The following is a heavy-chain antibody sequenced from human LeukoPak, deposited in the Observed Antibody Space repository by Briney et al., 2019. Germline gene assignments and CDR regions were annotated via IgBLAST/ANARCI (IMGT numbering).Heavy chain of an antibody. CDR1: GGSISSYY. CDR3: ARHEGRTYYDFWSGYYGGDWFDP. CDR2: IYTSGST. Sequence: SETLSLTCTVSGGSISSYYWSWIRQPPGKGLEWIGYIYTSGSTNYNPSLKSRVTISVDTSKNQFSLKLSSVTAADTVVYYCARHEGRTYYDFWSGYYGGDWFDPWGQGTLVTVSS. V-gene: IGHV4-4*09. J-gene: IGHJ5*02. D-gene: IGHD3-3*01.